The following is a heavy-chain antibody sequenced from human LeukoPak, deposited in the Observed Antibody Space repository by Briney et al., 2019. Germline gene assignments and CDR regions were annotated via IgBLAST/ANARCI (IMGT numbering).Heavy chain of an antibody. D-gene: IGHD3-10*01. CDR2: ILPMFTTA. CDR3: ARASGYGSATLNYYDYYMDV. J-gene: IGHJ6*03. CDR1: GGTFSNYA. Sequence: SVKVSCKASGGTFSNYAINWVRQAAGQGREWMGGILPMFTTANYAQKFQGRVTITADESTSTAYMELSSLRSDDTAVYYCARASGYGSATLNYYDYYMDVWGKGTTVTISS. V-gene: IGHV1-69*13.